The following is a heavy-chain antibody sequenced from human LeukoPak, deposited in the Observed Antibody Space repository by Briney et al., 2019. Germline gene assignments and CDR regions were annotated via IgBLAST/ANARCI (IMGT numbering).Heavy chain of an antibody. CDR2: ISGGSDKI. D-gene: IGHD5-12*01. CDR3: ARALYSGYDYYFDT. V-gene: IGHV3-48*01. J-gene: IGHJ4*02. CDR1: GFTFSSYT. Sequence: PGGSLRLSCAASGFTFSSYTMNWVRRAPGKGLEWISFISGGSDKIYYADSVKGRFTVSRDNAKNSLYLQMNSLRAEDTAVYYCARALYSGYDYYFDTWGQGTLVTVSS.